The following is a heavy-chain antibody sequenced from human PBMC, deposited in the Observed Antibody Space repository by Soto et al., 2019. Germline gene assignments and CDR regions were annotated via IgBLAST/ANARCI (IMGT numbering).Heavy chain of an antibody. Sequence: SETLSLTCTVSGGSISSYYWSWIRQPPGKGLEWIGYIYYSGSTNYNPSLKSRVTISVDTSKNQFSLKLSSVTAADTAVYYCAKTFSEWPEPYYYYGMDVWGQGTTVTVSS. CDR3: AKTFSEWPEPYYYYGMDV. J-gene: IGHJ6*02. V-gene: IGHV4-59*01. CDR2: IYYSGST. CDR1: GGSISSYY. D-gene: IGHD3-3*01.